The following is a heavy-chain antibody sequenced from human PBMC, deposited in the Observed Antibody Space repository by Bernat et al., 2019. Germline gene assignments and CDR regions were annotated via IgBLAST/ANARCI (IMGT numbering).Heavy chain of an antibody. CDR3: ARDRGYCSSTSCYADNWFDP. Sequence: QVQLVQSGAEVKKPGASVKVSCKASGYTFTSYAMHWVRQAPAQRLEWMGWINAGNGNTKYSQKFQGRVTITRDTSASTAYMELSSLRSEDTAVYYCARDRGYCSSTSCYADNWFDPWGQGTLVTVSS. D-gene: IGHD2-2*01. J-gene: IGHJ5*02. V-gene: IGHV1-3*01. CDR1: GYTFTSYA. CDR2: INAGNGNT.